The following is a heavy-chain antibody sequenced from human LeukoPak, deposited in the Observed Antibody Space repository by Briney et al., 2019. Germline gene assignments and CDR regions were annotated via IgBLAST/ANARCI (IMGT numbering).Heavy chain of an antibody. Sequence: SGGSLRLSCAASGFTFSSYSMNWVRQAPGKGLEWVSYISSSSSTIYYADSVKGRFTISRDNAKNSLYLQMNSLRAEDTAVYYCARGYSSGWSWSAFDIWGQGTMVTVSS. D-gene: IGHD6-19*01. CDR1: GFTFSSYS. J-gene: IGHJ3*02. CDR3: ARGYSSGWSWSAFDI. V-gene: IGHV3-48*04. CDR2: ISSSSSTI.